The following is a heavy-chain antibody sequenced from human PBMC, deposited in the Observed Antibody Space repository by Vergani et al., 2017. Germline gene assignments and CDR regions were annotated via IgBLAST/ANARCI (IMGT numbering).Heavy chain of an antibody. D-gene: IGHD3-22*01. CDR2: IYYSGIT. V-gene: IGHV4-39*01. Sequence: QLQLQESGPGLVKPSETLSLPRTVSGGSISSSSYYWGWIRQPPGKGLEWIGSIYYSGITYYNPSLKSRVTISVDTSKNQFSLKLSSVTAADTAVYYCARMYYYDSSGYHDAFDIWGQGTMVTVSS. CDR3: ARMYYYDSSGYHDAFDI. J-gene: IGHJ3*02. CDR1: GGSISSSSYY.